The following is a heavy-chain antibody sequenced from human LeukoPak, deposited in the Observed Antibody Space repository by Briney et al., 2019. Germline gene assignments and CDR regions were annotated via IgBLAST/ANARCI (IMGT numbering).Heavy chain of an antibody. J-gene: IGHJ4*02. CDR3: ARRYSTGDFDY. CDR2: ITVYNGHT. V-gene: IGHV1-18*01. Sequence: ASVKVSCKASGYTFNSYGITWVRQAPGQGLEWMGRITVYNGHTNYAQKFQGRVTMTTDTSTSTAFLELTSLRSDDTAVYYCARRYSTGDFDYWGPGTLITVSS. CDR1: GYTFNSYG. D-gene: IGHD5-18*01.